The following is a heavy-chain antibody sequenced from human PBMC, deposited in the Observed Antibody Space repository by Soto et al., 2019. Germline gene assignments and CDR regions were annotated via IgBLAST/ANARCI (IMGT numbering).Heavy chain of an antibody. V-gene: IGHV3-23*01. J-gene: IGHJ3*01. Sequence: VQLLESGGGLVQPGGSLRLSCAASGFTFSSYAMSWVRQAPGNGLEWVSTISGGGEGTYYADSVKGHFTINRDNSRYTVYLQMNSLRGEDTAVYYCAKKGLGSLTTYCSGGDCHYAVDLWCQGTMVTVSS. D-gene: IGHD2-21*02. CDR2: ISGGGEGT. CDR1: GFTFSSYA. CDR3: AKKGLGSLTTYCSGGDCHYAVDL.